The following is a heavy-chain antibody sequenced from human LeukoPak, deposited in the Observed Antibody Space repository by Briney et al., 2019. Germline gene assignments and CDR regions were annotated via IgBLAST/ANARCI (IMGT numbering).Heavy chain of an antibody. V-gene: IGHV3-48*03. Sequence: GGSLRLSCAASGFTFSSYEMNWVRQAPGKGLEWVSYISSSGSTIYYADSVKGRFTISRDNAKNSLYLQMNSLRAEDTAVYYCARVNAGYYSQAFDYWGQGTLVTVSS. CDR1: GFTFSSYE. D-gene: IGHD3-9*01. CDR3: ARVNAGYYSQAFDY. CDR2: ISSSGSTI. J-gene: IGHJ4*02.